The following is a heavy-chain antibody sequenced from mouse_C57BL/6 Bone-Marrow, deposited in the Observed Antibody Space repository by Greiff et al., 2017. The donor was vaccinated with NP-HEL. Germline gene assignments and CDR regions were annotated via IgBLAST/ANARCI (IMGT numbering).Heavy chain of an antibody. J-gene: IGHJ2*01. D-gene: IGHD2-4*01. CDR2: IDPEDGDT. CDR3: TTRIYYDHGGYFDY. V-gene: IGHV14-1*01. CDR1: GFNIKDYY. Sequence: EVQLQQSGAELVRPGASVKLSCTASGFNIKDYYMHWVKQRPEQGLEWIGRIDPEDGDTEYAPKFQGKATMTADTSSNPAYLPLSSLTSEDTAVYYCTTRIYYDHGGYFDYWGQGTTLTVSS.